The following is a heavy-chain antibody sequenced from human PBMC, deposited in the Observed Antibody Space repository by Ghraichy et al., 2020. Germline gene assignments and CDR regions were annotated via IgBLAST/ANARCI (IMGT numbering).Heavy chain of an antibody. CDR1: GFNFSGSA. D-gene: IGHD5-24*01. Sequence: GGSLRLSCAASGFNFSGSAIHWVRQASGKGLEWVGRIRTTTNNYATSSAASVKERFTLSRDDSKNTAYLQMGSLKTEDTAVYFCTTNRRDGYNVEASDIWGQGTMVTVSS. J-gene: IGHJ3*02. V-gene: IGHV3-73*01. CDR3: TTNRRDGYNVEASDI. CDR2: IRTTTNNYAT.